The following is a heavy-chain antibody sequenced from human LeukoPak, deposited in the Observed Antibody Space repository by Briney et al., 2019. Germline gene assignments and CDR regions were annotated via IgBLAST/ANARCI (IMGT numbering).Heavy chain of an antibody. J-gene: IGHJ6*03. CDR3: ARENYYYFYYMDV. CDR2: ISSSDSTI. CDR1: GFTFSSYE. V-gene: IGHV3-48*03. Sequence: GGSLRLSCAASGFTFSSYEMNWVRQAPGKGLGWVSYISSSDSTIYYADSVKGRFTISRDNAKNSLYLQMNSLRAEDTAVYYCARENYYYFYYMDVWGKGTTVTISS.